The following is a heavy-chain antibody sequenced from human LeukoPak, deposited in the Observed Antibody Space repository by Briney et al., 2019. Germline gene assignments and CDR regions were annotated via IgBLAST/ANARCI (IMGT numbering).Heavy chain of an antibody. CDR3: ARGLDVAYFQH. Sequence: SVKVSCKASGGTFSSYAISWVRQAPGQGLEWMGGTIPIFGTANYAQKFQGRVTITADESTSTAYMELSSLRSEDTAVYYCARGLDVAYFQHWGQGTLVTVSS. V-gene: IGHV1-69*13. CDR2: TIPIFGTA. J-gene: IGHJ1*01. D-gene: IGHD5-12*01. CDR1: GGTFSSYA.